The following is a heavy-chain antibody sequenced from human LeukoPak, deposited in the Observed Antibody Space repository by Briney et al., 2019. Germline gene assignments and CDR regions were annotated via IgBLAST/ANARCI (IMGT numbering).Heavy chain of an antibody. D-gene: IGHD6-19*01. CDR1: GDSVSSNSAT. V-gene: IGHV6-1*01. Sequence: SQTLSLTCAMSGDSVSSNSATWNWIRQSPSRGLEWLGRTYYRPKWYNDYAVSVRSRITINPDTSKNQFSLQLNSVTPEDTAVYYCARGSVGAVAGLFDSWGQGTLVTVSA. J-gene: IGHJ4*02. CDR2: TYYRPKWYN. CDR3: ARGSVGAVAGLFDS.